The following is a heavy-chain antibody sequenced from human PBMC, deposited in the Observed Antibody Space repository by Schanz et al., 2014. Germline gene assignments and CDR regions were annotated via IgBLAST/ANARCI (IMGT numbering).Heavy chain of an antibody. J-gene: IGHJ4*02. Sequence: QVQLQESGPGLVKPSGTLSLTCAVSGVSISSTNWWHWVRQSPGKGLEWLGEIIHDGRTNYNPSLGSRVTIPRDKSENQFSVELTCVTAADTAVYYCRVWFGELRLDYGGQGTLVTVSS. V-gene: IGHV4-4*02. D-gene: IGHD3-10*01. CDR3: RVWFGELRLDY. CDR2: IIHDGRT. CDR1: GVSISSTNW.